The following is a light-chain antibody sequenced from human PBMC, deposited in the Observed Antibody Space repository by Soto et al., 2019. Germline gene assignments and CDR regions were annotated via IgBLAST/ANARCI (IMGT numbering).Light chain of an antibody. V-gene: IGKV3-20*01. Sequence: EIVLTQSPGTLSLSPGERATLSCRASQSVSNNYLAWYQQKPGQAPRLLIYGASNRATGIPDRFSGSGSGTEFTLTISRLEPEDFATYYCQQYNSYPYTFGQGTKVDI. CDR2: GAS. CDR3: QQYNSYPYT. J-gene: IGKJ2*01. CDR1: QSVSNNY.